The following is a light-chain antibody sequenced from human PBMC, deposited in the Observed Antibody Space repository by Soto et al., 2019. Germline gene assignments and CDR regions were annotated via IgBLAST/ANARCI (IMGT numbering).Light chain of an antibody. CDR1: QSVSSN. V-gene: IGKV3-15*01. Sequence: EIVITQSPSTLSLSPPERSTLSCRASQSVSSNLAWYQQKPGQAPRLLIYGASTRATGIPARFSGSGSGTEFTLTISSLQSEDFAVYYCQQYNNWPITFGQGTRLEI. CDR3: QQYNNWPIT. J-gene: IGKJ5*01. CDR2: GAS.